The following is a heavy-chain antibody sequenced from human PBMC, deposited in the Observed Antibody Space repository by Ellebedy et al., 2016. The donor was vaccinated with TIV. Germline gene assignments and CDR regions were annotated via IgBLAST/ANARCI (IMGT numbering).Heavy chain of an antibody. J-gene: IGHJ5*02. V-gene: IGHV3-23*01. D-gene: IGHD5-12*01. CDR1: GFTFSSYA. CDR3: ARGLSGYEP. CDR2: IGYRGDDT. Sequence: PGGSLRLSCAASGFTFSSYAMSWVRQGPGKGLEWVSGIGYRGDDTYDADSVKGRFTISRDNSKNMVYLQMNSLRVEDTAVYYCARGLSGYEPWGRGTLVIVSS.